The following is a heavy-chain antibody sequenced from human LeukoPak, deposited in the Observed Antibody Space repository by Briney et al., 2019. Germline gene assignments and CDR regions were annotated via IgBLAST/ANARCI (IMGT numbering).Heavy chain of an antibody. V-gene: IGHV3-33*06. CDR1: GFTFSSYG. CDR2: IWYDGSNK. D-gene: IGHD3-10*01. Sequence: GGSLRLSCAASGFTFSSYGMHWVRQAPGKGLEWVAVIWYDGSNKYYADSVKGRFTISRDNSKNTLYLQMNSLRAEDTAVYYCAKDHPIRGVLNYFDYWGQGTLVTVSS. CDR3: AKDHPIRGVLNYFDY. J-gene: IGHJ4*02.